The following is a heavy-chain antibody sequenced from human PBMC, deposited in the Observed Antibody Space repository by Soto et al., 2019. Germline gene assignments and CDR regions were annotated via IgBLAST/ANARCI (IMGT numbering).Heavy chain of an antibody. J-gene: IGHJ4*02. CDR2: IDPSGGST. CDR3: AREGQNTVMAFYFDY. D-gene: IGHD5-18*01. CDR1: AYTFTRYS. V-gene: IGHV1-46*01. Sequence: GASVKVSCKASAYTFTRYSMHWVRQAPGQGLEWMGIIDPSGGSTTYAEKFQDRVTMTRDTSTGTVYMELSSLRSEDTAVYYCAREGQNTVMAFYFDYWGQGTLVTVSS.